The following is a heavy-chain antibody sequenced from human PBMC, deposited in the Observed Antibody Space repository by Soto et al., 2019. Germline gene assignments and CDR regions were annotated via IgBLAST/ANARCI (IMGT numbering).Heavy chain of an antibody. D-gene: IGHD1-26*01. CDR3: TTSHGGH. J-gene: IGHJ4*02. CDR2: ITTGATST. Sequence: EVQFLESGGDSVQPGGSLRLSCAASGFTFSSSVLTWVRQAPGKGLKYVSVITTGATSTYYTDSVRGRFTISRYDSMNTLYLQMSSLRVDDPAIYYCTTSHGGHWGQGTLVTVSS. CDR1: GFTFSSSV. V-gene: IGHV3-23*01.